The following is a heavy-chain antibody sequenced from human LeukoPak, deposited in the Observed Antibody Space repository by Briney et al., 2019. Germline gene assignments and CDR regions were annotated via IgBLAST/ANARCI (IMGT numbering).Heavy chain of an antibody. CDR1: VCIFISYA. V-gene: IGHV1-69*05. CDR2: IIPIFGTA. Sequence: SVTVSCKASVCIFISYAISWVRQAPGQGLEGMGGIIPIFGTANYAQKVQGRVTITKDESKSTAYMEMSSLRSEDTAVYYCARDALYSGEFSVYWGQGTLVTVSS. J-gene: IGHJ4*02. CDR3: ARDALYSGEFSVY. D-gene: IGHD1-26*01.